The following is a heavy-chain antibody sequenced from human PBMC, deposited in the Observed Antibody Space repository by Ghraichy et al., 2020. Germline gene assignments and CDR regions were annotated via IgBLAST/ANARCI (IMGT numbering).Heavy chain of an antibody. D-gene: IGHD6-19*01. J-gene: IGHJ4*02. V-gene: IGHV3-30*04. CDR2: ISYDGSNK. CDR3: ARDSSVGQQWPLYYFDY. Sequence: GGSLRLSCAASGFTFSSYAMHWVRQAPGKGLEWVAVISYDGSNKYYADSVKGRFTISRDNSKNTLYLQMNSLRAEDTAVYYCARDSSVGQQWPLYYFDYWGQGTLVTVSS. CDR1: GFTFSSYA.